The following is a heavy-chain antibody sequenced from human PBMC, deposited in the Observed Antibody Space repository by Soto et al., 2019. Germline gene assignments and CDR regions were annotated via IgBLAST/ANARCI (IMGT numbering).Heavy chain of an antibody. Sequence: QVQLQESGPGLVKPSETLSLTCTVSGGSISSYYWSWIRQPPGKGLEWIGYIYYSGSTNYNPSLTSRVTISVDTSKNQFSLKLSSVTAADTAVYYCARHPYDYFDYWGQGTLVTVSS. V-gene: IGHV4-59*08. CDR2: IYYSGST. J-gene: IGHJ4*02. CDR1: GGSISSYY. CDR3: ARHPYDYFDY. D-gene: IGHD4-17*01.